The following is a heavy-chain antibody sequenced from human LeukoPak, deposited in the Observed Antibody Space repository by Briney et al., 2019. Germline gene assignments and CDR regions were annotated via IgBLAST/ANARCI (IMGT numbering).Heavy chain of an antibody. J-gene: IGHJ3*02. CDR1: GFTFSDHY. D-gene: IGHD2-2*01. Sequence: QPGGSLRLSCAASGFTFSDHYMDWVRQAPGKGLEWVGRTRNKANSYTTEYAASVKGRFTISRDDSKNSLYLQMNSLKTEDTAVYYCARCGSSCYAGIGAFDIWGQGTMVTVSS. CDR2: TRNKANSYTT. V-gene: IGHV3-72*01. CDR3: ARCGSSCYAGIGAFDI.